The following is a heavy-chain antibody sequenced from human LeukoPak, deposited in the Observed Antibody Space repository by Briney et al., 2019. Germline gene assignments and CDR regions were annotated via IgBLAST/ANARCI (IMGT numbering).Heavy chain of an antibody. D-gene: IGHD4-11*01. Sequence: GGSLRLSCSVSGFTFSSYAMHWVRQAPGKGLEYVSVIRSDGVDVYYTDSVKGRFTISRDNSKNTLYLQMSSLRPEDTAVYYCVKDLLQVTMKKLDHWGQGTLVTVFS. CDR3: VKDLLQVTMKKLDH. CDR2: IRSDGVDV. J-gene: IGHJ4*02. V-gene: IGHV3-64D*06. CDR1: GFTFSSYA.